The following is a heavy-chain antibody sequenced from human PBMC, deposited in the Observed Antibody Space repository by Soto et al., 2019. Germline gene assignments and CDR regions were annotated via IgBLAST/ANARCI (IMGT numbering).Heavy chain of an antibody. J-gene: IGHJ4*02. V-gene: IGHV5-51*01. Sequence: PGESLKISCKGSGYSFSTYWIGWVRQMPGKGLEWMGIIYPSDSDTRYRPSFQGQITISADKSISTAYLQWSSLKASDTAMYYCARPINGGYVYWGQGTLVTVSS. CDR2: IYPSDSDT. CDR3: ARPINGGYVY. CDR1: GYSFSTYW. D-gene: IGHD5-12*01.